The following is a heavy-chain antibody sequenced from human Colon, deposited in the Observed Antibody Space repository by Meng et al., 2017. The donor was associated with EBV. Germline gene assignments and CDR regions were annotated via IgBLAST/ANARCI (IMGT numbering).Heavy chain of an antibody. CDR2: IGHSGFT. Sequence: QSQLQESGPGLVKPAEALSPTCSVSGGSISTSGYSWGWIRQPPGKGLEWIGSIGHSGFTYYTPSLKSRVAVSLDTSKSQFSLMLTSVTAADTAVYYCVRSSAWVRTGFDPWGQGTLVTVSS. J-gene: IGHJ5*02. V-gene: IGHV4-39*01. CDR3: VRSSAWVRTGFDP. D-gene: IGHD6-19*01. CDR1: GGSISTSGYS.